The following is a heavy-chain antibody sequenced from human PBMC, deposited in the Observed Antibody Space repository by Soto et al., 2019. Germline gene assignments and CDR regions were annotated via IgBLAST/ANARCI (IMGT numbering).Heavy chain of an antibody. V-gene: IGHV1-2*04. CDR1: GYTFTGYY. D-gene: IGHD3-22*01. CDR3: ARFSYYDSSGPFDY. Sequence: ASVKVSCKASGYTFTGYYMHCVRQAPGQGLEWMGWINPNSGGTNYAQKFQGWVTMTRDTSISTAYMELSRLRSDDTAVYYCARFSYYDSSGPFDYWGQGTLVTVS. CDR2: INPNSGGT. J-gene: IGHJ4*02.